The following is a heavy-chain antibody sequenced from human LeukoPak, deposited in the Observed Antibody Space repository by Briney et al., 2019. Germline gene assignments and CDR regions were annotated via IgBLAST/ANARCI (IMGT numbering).Heavy chain of an antibody. V-gene: IGHV4-59*01. CDR2: IYYSGST. CDR3: ARVGYYYDSSAHWFDP. Sequence: AETLSLTCTVSGGSISSYYWSWIRQPPGKGLEWIGYIYYSGSTNYNPSLKSRVTISVDTYKHQFSLKLSSVTAADTAVYYCARVGYYYDSSAHWFDPWGQGTLVTVSS. D-gene: IGHD3-22*01. CDR1: GGSISSYY. J-gene: IGHJ5*02.